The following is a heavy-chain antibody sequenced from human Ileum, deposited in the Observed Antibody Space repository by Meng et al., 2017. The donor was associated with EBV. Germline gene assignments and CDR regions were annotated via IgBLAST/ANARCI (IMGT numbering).Heavy chain of an antibody. CDR2: FYEGTT. D-gene: IGHD1-26*01. Sequence: QGPLEEAGPGLVKPSGTLSLTCDVSGVSISGNYWSWIRQSPVKGLEWIGFFYEGTTNYNPSLKSRVTIAAGPANNQISLRLSSVTSADTAVYYCAKGGQWDPLDSWGRGILVTVSS. J-gene: IGHJ4*02. CDR3: AKGGQWDPLDS. V-gene: IGHV4-59*01. CDR1: GVSISGNY.